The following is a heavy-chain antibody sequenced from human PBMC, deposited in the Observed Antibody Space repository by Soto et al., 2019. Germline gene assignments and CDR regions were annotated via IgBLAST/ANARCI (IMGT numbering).Heavy chain of an antibody. Sequence: QVQLVQSGAEVKKPGSSVKVSCKASGGNFSSYAISWVRQAPGQGLEWMGGIIPIFGTANNAQKFQGRVTISADESTSTAYMELSSLRSEDTAVYYCARETLPDTAIVVFDNWGQGTLVTVSS. V-gene: IGHV1-69*12. CDR1: GGNFSSYA. CDR3: ARETLPDTAIVVFDN. CDR2: IIPIFGTA. D-gene: IGHD5-18*01. J-gene: IGHJ4*02.